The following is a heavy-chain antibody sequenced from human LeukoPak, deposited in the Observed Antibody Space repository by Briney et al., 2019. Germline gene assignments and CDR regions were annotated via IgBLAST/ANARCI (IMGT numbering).Heavy chain of an antibody. CDR2: INPNSGGT. V-gene: IGHV1-2*02. Sequence: ASVKVSCKASGYTFTGYYMHWVRQAPGQGLEWMGWINPNSGGTNYARKFQGRVTMTRDTSISTAYMELSRLRSDDTAVYYCARHIAVAGTLWYFDLWGRGTLVTVSS. CDR1: GYTFTGYY. CDR3: ARHIAVAGTLWYFDL. J-gene: IGHJ2*01. D-gene: IGHD6-19*01.